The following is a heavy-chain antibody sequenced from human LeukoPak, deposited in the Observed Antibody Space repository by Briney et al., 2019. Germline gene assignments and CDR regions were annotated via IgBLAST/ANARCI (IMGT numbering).Heavy chain of an antibody. V-gene: IGHV3-9*01. Sequence: GRSLRLSCAASGFTFDDYAMHWVRQAPGKGPEWVSGISWNSGSIGYADSVKGRFTISRGNAKNSLYLQMNSLRAEDTALYYCAKARGYYGSGSYGDGFDYWGQGTLVTVSS. CDR2: ISWNSGSI. D-gene: IGHD3-10*01. CDR3: AKARGYYGSGSYGDGFDY. J-gene: IGHJ4*02. CDR1: GFTFDDYA.